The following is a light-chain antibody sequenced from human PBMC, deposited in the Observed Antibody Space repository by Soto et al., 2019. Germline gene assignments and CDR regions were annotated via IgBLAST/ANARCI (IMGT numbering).Light chain of an antibody. CDR2: WAS. CDR3: QQYHTTPPS. Sequence: DIVMTQSPDSLSVSMGERATLNCKSSQSVLFSFKNRKYLAWYQQKRGQPTKLLIYWASTRESVVPDRFSGRESGTDYTLTLNALPPEDVADYYCQQYHTTPPSFGGGTKVEIK. J-gene: IGKJ4*02. CDR1: QSVLFSFKNRKY. V-gene: IGKV4-1*01.